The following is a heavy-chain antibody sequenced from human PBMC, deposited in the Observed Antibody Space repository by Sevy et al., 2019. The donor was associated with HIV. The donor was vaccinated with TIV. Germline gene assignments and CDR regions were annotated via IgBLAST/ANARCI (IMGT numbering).Heavy chain of an antibody. V-gene: IGHV1-69*13. CDR2: IIPIFGTA. CDR1: GGTFSSYA. D-gene: IGHD5-12*01. CDR3: ASQEMATIRPFDY. J-gene: IGHJ4*02. Sequence: ASVKVSCKASGGTFSSYAISWVRQAPGQGLEWMGGIIPIFGTANYAQKFQGRVTITADESTSTAYMELSILRSEDTAVYYCASQEMATIRPFDYWGQGTLVTVSS.